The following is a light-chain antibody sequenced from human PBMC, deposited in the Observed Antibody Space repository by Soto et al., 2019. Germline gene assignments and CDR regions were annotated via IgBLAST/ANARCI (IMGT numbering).Light chain of an antibody. CDR3: TSYTSSSTLYV. CDR2: DVT. Sequence: QSALTQPASVSGSPGQSITISCTGTSSDVVGYNYVSWYQQHPGKAPKLMIYDVTNRPSGVSNRFSGAKSGNTASLTSSGFQAEDEADYYCTSYTSSSTLYVFGTGTKLTVL. V-gene: IGLV2-14*01. J-gene: IGLJ1*01. CDR1: SSDVVGYNY.